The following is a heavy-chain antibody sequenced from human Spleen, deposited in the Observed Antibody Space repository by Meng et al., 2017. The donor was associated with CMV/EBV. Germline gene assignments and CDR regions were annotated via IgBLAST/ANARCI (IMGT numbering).Heavy chain of an antibody. D-gene: IGHD3-3*01. CDR1: GFTFTNAW. CDR2: IKNQSDGGTT. Sequence: GESLKISCAASGFTFTNAWMSWVRQAPGKGLEWVGRIKNQSDGGTTDYTAPVKGRFTISRDDSKNTLYLQMNSLKTEDTAVYYCTAQHRTFWSDYYNFDYWGQGTLVTVSS. V-gene: IGHV3-15*01. CDR3: TAQHRTFWSDYYNFDY. J-gene: IGHJ4*02.